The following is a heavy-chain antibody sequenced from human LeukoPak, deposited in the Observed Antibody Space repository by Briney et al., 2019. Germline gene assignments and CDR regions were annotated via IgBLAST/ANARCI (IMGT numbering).Heavy chain of an antibody. J-gene: IGHJ4*02. CDR2: INPNSGGT. V-gene: IGHV1-2*02. CDR3: ARDPQWLVHYFDY. Sequence: GASVKVSCKASGYTFTGYYMHWVRQAPGQGLEWMGWINPNSGGTNYAQKFQGRVTMTRDTSTSTAYMELSRLRSVDTAVYYCARDPQWLVHYFDYWGQRTLVTVSS. D-gene: IGHD6-19*01. CDR1: GYTFTGYY.